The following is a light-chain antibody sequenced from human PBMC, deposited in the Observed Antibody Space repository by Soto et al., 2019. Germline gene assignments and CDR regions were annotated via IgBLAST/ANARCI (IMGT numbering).Light chain of an antibody. Sequence: EIVMTQSPATLSVSPGDRATLSCRASQSVSSNLAWYQQKPGQAPRLLIYGASTRATGIPVRFSGSGSGTEFTLTITSLQSEDFAVYYCQEYNNWHPITFGGGTKVDIK. V-gene: IGKV3-15*01. CDR1: QSVSSN. J-gene: IGKJ4*01. CDR3: QEYNNWHPIT. CDR2: GAS.